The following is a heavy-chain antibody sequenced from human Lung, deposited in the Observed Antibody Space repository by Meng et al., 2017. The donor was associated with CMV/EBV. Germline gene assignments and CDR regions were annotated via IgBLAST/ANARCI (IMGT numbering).Heavy chain of an antibody. J-gene: IGHJ4*02. Sequence: GGSLRLXCTGSGFNFGGYRMSWVRQAPGKGLEWVGFIRKKTYGGTTEYAPSVKGRFTISRDDSKSIVYLQMDSLKTEDTAMYYCARDDSPGVDWGRGTLVTVSS. CDR2: IRKKTYGGTT. V-gene: IGHV3-49*04. CDR3: ARDDSPGVD. CDR1: GFNFGGYR. D-gene: IGHD2-15*01.